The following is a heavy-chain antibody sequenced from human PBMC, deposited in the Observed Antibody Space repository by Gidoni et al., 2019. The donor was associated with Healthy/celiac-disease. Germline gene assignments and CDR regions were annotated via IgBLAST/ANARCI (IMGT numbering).Heavy chain of an antibody. Sequence: QVQLQESGPGLVKPSETLSLTCTVSGGSISRYYWSWFRQPPGKGLEWIGYIYYSGSTNSNPSLRSRVTISVDTSKNQFSLKLSSVTAADTAVYYCARGAGSGWYTAYYYYGMDVWGQGTTVTVSS. CDR1: GGSISRYY. CDR3: ARGAGSGWYTAYYYYGMDV. CDR2: IYYSGST. D-gene: IGHD6-19*01. V-gene: IGHV4-59*08. J-gene: IGHJ6*02.